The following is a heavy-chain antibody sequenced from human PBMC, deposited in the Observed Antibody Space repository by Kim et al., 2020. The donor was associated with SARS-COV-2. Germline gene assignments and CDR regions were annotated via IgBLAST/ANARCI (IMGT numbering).Heavy chain of an antibody. Sequence: NPSHTRRVTVSVDTSKNQFALKLRSVTAADTAVYYCARLEYSSSWYYFDYWGQGTLVTVSS. V-gene: IGHV4-39*01. D-gene: IGHD6-13*01. CDR3: ARLEYSSSWYYFDY. J-gene: IGHJ4*02.